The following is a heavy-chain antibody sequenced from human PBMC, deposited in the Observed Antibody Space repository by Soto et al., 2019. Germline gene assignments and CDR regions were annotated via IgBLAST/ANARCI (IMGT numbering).Heavy chain of an antibody. D-gene: IGHD3-10*01. J-gene: IGHJ6*03. Sequence: QVQLVQSGAEVKKPGASVKVSCKASGYTFTSYGISWVRQAPGQGLEWMGWISAYNGNTNYAQKLQGRVTMTTDTSTRTAYMELRSLGSDDTAVYYCARDPPLLWFGELLSFYYYYMDVWGKGTTVTVSS. CDR2: ISAYNGNT. V-gene: IGHV1-18*01. CDR3: ARDPPLLWFGELLSFYYYYMDV. CDR1: GYTFTSYG.